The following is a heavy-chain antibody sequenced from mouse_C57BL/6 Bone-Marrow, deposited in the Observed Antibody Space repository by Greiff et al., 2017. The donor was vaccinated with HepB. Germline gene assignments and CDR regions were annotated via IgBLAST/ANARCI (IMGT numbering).Heavy chain of an antibody. J-gene: IGHJ1*03. V-gene: IGHV5-4*03. CDR1: GFTFSSYA. CDR3: ARGGPTTVTTWYFDV. CDR2: ISDGGSYT. Sequence: EVKLVESGGGLVKPGGSLKLSCAASGFTFSSYAMSWVRQTPEKRLEWVATISDGGSYTYYPDNVKGRFTISRDNAKNNLYLQMSHLKSEDTAMYYCARGGPTTVTTWYFDVWGTGTTVTVSS. D-gene: IGHD2-5*01.